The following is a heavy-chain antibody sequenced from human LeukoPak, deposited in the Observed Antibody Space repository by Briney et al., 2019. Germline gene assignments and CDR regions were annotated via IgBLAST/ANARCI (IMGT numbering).Heavy chain of an antibody. CDR2: TRDKAASYTT. V-gene: IGHV3-72*01. Sequence: PGGSLRLSCAASGFTFSDHYMDWVRQAPGKGLEWVGRTRDKAASYTTEYAASVKGRFTVSRDDSKNSLYLQMNSLRTKDTAVYYCVASSLGPVDLDYWGQGTLVTVSS. CDR1: GFTFSDHY. D-gene: IGHD7-27*01. J-gene: IGHJ4*02. CDR3: VASSLGPVDLDY.